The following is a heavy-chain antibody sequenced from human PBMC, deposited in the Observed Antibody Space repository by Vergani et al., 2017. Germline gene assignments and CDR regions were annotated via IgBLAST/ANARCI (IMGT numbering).Heavy chain of an antibody. CDR1: GFTFSSYS. Sequence: EVQLVESGGGLVQPGGSLRLSCAASGFTFSSYSMNWVRQAPGKGLEWVSYISSSSSTIYYADSVKGRFTISRDNAKNSLYLQMNSLRAEDTAVYYCARDRSSGYDGWGQGTLVTVSS. CDR2: ISSSSSTI. J-gene: IGHJ4*02. V-gene: IGHV3-48*04. D-gene: IGHD3-22*01. CDR3: ARDRSSGYDG.